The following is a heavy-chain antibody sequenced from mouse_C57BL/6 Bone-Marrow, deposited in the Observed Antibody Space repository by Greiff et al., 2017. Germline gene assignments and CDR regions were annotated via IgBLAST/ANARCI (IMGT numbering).Heavy chain of an antibody. CDR2: IYPRDGST. Sequence: VQLQESDAELVKPGASVKISCKVSGYTFTDHTIHWMKQRPEQGLEWIGYIYPRDGSTKYNEKFKGKATLTADKSSSTAYMQLNSLTSEDSAVYFCARSHYSGSSFYYFDYWGQGTTLTVSS. D-gene: IGHD1-1*01. J-gene: IGHJ2*01. V-gene: IGHV1-78*01. CDR3: ARSHYSGSSFYYFDY. CDR1: GYTFTDHT.